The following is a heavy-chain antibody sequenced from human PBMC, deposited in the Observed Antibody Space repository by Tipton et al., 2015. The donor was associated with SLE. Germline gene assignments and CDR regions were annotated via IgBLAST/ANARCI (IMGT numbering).Heavy chain of an antibody. CDR1: GFTFSCYA. CDR2: ISGSGGTT. Sequence: SLRLSCAASGFTFSCYAMSWVRQAPGKGLEWVSVISGSGGTTYYADSVKGRFTISRDNSKNTLYLQMNSLRADDTATYYCVGPLWGSSRWDWGQGTPVTVSS. CDR3: VGPLWGSSRWD. V-gene: IGHV3-23*01. D-gene: IGHD3-16*02. J-gene: IGHJ4*02.